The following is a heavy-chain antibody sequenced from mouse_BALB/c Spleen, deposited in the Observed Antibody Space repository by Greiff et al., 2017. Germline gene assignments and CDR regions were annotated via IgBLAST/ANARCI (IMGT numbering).Heavy chain of an antibody. Sequence: EVMLVESGGGLVKPGGSLKLSCAASGFTFSSYAMSWVRQTPEKRLEWVASISSGGSTYYPDSVKGRFTISRDNARNILYLQMSSLRSEDTAMYYCARGDYDEVYFDYWGQGTTLTVSS. CDR2: ISSGGST. J-gene: IGHJ2*01. V-gene: IGHV5-6-5*01. CDR3: ARGDYDEVYFDY. D-gene: IGHD2-4*01. CDR1: GFTFSSYA.